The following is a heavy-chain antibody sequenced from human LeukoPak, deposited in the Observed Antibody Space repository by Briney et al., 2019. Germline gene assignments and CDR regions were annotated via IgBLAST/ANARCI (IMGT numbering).Heavy chain of an antibody. V-gene: IGHV3-21*01. J-gene: IGHJ1*01. Sequence: GGSLRLSCAASGFTFSSYTMNWVRQAPGKGLEWVSSISSGSHYIYYADSVKGRFTISRDNARKSVHLHLGSLRAEDTAVYFCVRDRSLEDSYDGDGYSYVGYWGQGTQVIVSS. CDR3: VRDRSLEDSYDGDGYSYVGY. D-gene: IGHD2-21*02. CDR2: ISSGSHYI. CDR1: GFTFSSYT.